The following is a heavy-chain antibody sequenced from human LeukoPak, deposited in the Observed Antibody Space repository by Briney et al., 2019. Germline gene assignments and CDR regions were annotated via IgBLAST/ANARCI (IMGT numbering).Heavy chain of an antibody. CDR2: IIPTYGIA. J-gene: IGHJ6*02. Sequence: GASVKDSCKPSGGTFSSYPSSWVRQAPGRGLEWMGRIIPTYGIANYAHKFQARVTINADEPTSTAYMELSSQRSEDTAVYYCVRDHFPHVYYYDSSGYLAGMDVWGQGTTVTVSS. CDR3: VRDHFPHVYYYDSSGYLAGMDV. D-gene: IGHD3-22*01. CDR1: GGTFSSYP. V-gene: IGHV1-69*13.